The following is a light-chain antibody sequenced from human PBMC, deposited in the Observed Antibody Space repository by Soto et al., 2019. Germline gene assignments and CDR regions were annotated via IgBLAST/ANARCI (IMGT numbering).Light chain of an antibody. CDR3: SSYTSSRTLYV. V-gene: IGLV1-40*01. Sequence: QSVLTQPPSVSGAPGQRVTISCTGSSSNIGAGYDVHWYQQLPGTAPKVLIYDNNNRPSGVPDRISGSKSGTSASLAISGLQAEDEADYYCSSYTSSRTLYVFGTGTKVTVL. CDR2: DNN. CDR1: SSNIGAGYD. J-gene: IGLJ1*01.